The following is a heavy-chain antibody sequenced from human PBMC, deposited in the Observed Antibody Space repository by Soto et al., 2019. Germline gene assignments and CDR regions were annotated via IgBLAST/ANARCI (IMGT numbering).Heavy chain of an antibody. J-gene: IGHJ4*02. CDR3: AKGSGPHRPYYFDY. V-gene: IGHV3-23*01. Sequence: GGSLRLSCAASGFTFSSYAMSWVRQAPGKGLEWVSAITGSADDTYYADSVKGRFTLSRDNSRNILYLEMNSLRAEDTAVYYCAKGSGPHRPYYFDYWGQGTLVTVSS. CDR1: GFTFSSYA. D-gene: IGHD6-25*01. CDR2: ITGSADDT.